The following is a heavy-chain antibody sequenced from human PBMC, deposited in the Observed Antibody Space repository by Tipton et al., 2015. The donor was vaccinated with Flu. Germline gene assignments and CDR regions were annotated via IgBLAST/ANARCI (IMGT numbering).Heavy chain of an antibody. CDR2: IRPYTGNT. Sequence: QVQLVQSGDEVKRPGASVKVSCKASGYNFNGFSLSWVRQAPGQGLEWMGRIRPYTGNTNYARKFQGRVTLTTDTSTSTVYLELRSLRSDDRAVYYCAREDFYDGDLENFYFDYWGQGTLVTVSP. CDR1: GYNFNGFS. V-gene: IGHV1-18*01. J-gene: IGHJ4*02. D-gene: IGHD4-17*01. CDR3: AREDFYDGDLENFYFDY.